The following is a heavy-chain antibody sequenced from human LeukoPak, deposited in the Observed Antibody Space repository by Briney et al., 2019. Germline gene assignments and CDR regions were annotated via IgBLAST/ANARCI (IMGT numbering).Heavy chain of an antibody. D-gene: IGHD4-17*01. CDR2: IRYDGSNK. Sequence: GGSLRLSCAASGFTFSSYGMHWVRQAPGKGLEWVAFIRYDGSNKYYADSVKGRFTISRDNSKNTLYLQMNSLRAEDTAVYYCAKDFKSDYGDYAPGYWGQGTLVTVSS. CDR3: AKDFKSDYGDYAPGY. V-gene: IGHV3-30*02. CDR1: GFTFSSYG. J-gene: IGHJ4*02.